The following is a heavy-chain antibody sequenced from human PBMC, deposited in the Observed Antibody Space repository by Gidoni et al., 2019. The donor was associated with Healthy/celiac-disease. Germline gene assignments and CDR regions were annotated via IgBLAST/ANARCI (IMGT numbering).Heavy chain of an antibody. CDR1: GSPFSSYG. CDR2: ISYDGSNK. Sequence: QVQLVESGGGVVQPGRSLRLSCAASGSPFSSYGMHWVRQAPGKGLEWVAVISYDGSNKYYADSVKGRFTISRDNSKNTLYLQMNSLRAEDTAVYYCAKCVKGIVVVITEIDYWGQGTLVTVSS. V-gene: IGHV3-30*18. J-gene: IGHJ4*02. D-gene: IGHD3-22*01. CDR3: AKCVKGIVVVITEIDY.